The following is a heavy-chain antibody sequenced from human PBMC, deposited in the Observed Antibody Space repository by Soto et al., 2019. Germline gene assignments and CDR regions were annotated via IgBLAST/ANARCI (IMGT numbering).Heavy chain of an antibody. J-gene: IGHJ4*02. V-gene: IGHV1-58*01. CDR3: AADSSGYSVYYFDF. D-gene: IGHD3-3*01. Sequence: SVKVSCTASGFTFTNSAVQWVRQARGQRLEWIGWIVIGSGNTNYAQKFQERVTITRDMSTSTAYMELSGLRSEDTAVYYCAADSSGYSVYYFDFWGQGTLVTSPQ. CDR1: GFTFTNSA. CDR2: IVIGSGNT.